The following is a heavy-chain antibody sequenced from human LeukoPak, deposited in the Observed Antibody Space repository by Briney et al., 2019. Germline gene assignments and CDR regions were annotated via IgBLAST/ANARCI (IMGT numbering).Heavy chain of an antibody. D-gene: IGHD6-19*01. CDR2: TYYSVST. CDR1: RDSASNSHYY. V-gene: IGHV4-39*02. CDR3: ASHVRTSGSYLRVRWFDP. J-gene: IGHJ5*02. Sequence: SETPSLTSTVSRDSASNSHYYWGWIRHPPGKGLEWIGTTYYSVSTDYNPSLMTRVPTFEETPKNHLSLSLRSVTPAAPPFFYCASHVRTSGSYLRVRWFDPWGQGDLVTVSS.